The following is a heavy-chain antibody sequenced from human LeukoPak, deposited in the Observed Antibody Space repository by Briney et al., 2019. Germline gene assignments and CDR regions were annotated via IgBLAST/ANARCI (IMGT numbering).Heavy chain of an antibody. D-gene: IGHD6-13*01. Sequence: ASVKVSCKASGYTFTGYYMHWVRQAPGQGLEWMGWINPNSGGRNYAQKFQGRVTMTRHTSISAAYMELSRLRSDDTAVYYCARDRVRYSSSCCGYWGQGTLVTVSS. V-gene: IGHV1-2*02. CDR1: GYTFTGYY. CDR3: ARDRVRYSSSCCGY. CDR2: INPNSGGR. J-gene: IGHJ4*02.